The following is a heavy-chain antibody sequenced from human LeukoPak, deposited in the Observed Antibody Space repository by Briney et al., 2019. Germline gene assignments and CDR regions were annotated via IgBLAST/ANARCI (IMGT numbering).Heavy chain of an antibody. CDR1: GFTFSSYA. V-gene: IGHV3-23*01. CDR2: ISGSGIST. J-gene: IGHJ6*02. D-gene: IGHD3-22*01. CDR3: AKEGDYYDTSGSYPYYAMDV. Sequence: GGSLRLSCAASGFTFSSYAMSWVRQAPGEGLEWVSAISGSGISTFYADSVKGRFAISRDSSKNTLYLQMNSLRAEDTAVYHCAKEGDYYDTSGSYPYYAMDVWGQGTTVTVPS.